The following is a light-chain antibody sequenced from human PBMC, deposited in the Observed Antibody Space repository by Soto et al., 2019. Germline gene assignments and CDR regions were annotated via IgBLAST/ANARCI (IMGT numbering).Light chain of an antibody. CDR1: QSVSSSY. V-gene: IGKV3-20*01. CDR2: GAS. CDR3: QQYGSSPLIT. J-gene: IGKJ5*01. Sequence: EIVLTQSPATLSLSPGERATLSCRASQSVSSSYLAWYQQKPGQAPRLLISGASSRATGVPDRFSGSRSGTDFTLTISRLEPEDFVVYYCQQYGSSPLITFGQGTRLEIK.